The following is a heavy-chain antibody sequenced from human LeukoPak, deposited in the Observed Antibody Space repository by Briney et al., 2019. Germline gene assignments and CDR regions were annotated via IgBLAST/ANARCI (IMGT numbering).Heavy chain of an antibody. CDR3: AKDSARYSYGAPFDY. Sequence: GGSLRLSCAASGFTFDDYAMHWVRQAPGKGLEWVSGISWNSGSIGYADSVKGRFTISRDNAKNSLYLQMNSLRAEDTALYYCAKDSARYSYGAPFDYWGQGTLVTVSS. CDR2: ISWNSGSI. D-gene: IGHD5-18*01. CDR1: GFTFDDYA. V-gene: IGHV3-9*01. J-gene: IGHJ4*02.